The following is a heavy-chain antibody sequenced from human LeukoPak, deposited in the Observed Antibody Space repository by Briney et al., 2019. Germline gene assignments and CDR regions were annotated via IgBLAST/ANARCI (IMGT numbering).Heavy chain of an antibody. V-gene: IGHV3-9*01. CDR1: GFTFDDYA. D-gene: IGHD2-2*01. Sequence: PGGSLRLSCAASGFTFDDYAMRWVRQAPGKCLEWVSGIRWNSGGKGYPGSVKGRLNNSRDNAKRSLYLQMNSQTAEDTALYYCAGRIPAAQFYYWGQGTLVAASS. CDR2: IRWNSGGK. J-gene: IGHJ4*02. CDR3: AGRIPAAQFYY.